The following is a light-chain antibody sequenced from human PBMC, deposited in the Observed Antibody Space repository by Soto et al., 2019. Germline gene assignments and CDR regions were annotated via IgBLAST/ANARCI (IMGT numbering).Light chain of an antibody. CDR1: QRIRSN. V-gene: IGKV3-15*01. J-gene: IGKJ5*01. CDR3: QQYENWPSIT. Sequence: EIGMTQSPATLSVSPGERATLSYRASQRIRSNLAWYQQKPGQAPRLLISGASTRATGIPVRFSGSGSGTEFTLTISSLQSEDFAVYYCQQYENWPSITFGQGTRLEI. CDR2: GAS.